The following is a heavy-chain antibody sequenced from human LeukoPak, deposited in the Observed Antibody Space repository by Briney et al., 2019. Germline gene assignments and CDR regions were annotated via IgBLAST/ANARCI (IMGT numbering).Heavy chain of an antibody. V-gene: IGHV4-38-2*02. CDR3: ARHTFGFDA. J-gene: IGHJ5*02. D-gene: IGHD2-2*02. CDR2: IYHTGRT. Sequence: SETLSLSCSVSGFSISSGFYWGWIRQPPGKGLEWIGSIYHTGRTYYNPSLKSRVTISVDTSKKEFSLRLSPISAADTAVYYCARHTFGFDAWGQGTLVTVSS. CDR1: GFSISSGFY.